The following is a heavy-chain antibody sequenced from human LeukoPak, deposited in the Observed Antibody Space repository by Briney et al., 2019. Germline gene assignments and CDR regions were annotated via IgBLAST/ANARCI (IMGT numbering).Heavy chain of an antibody. V-gene: IGHV3-23*01. D-gene: IGHD1-26*01. CDR2: NCGSGGGT. CDR3: ARSGNYYSFDY. Sequence: PGRSLRLSCTASGLTFSSYAIRCGRQAPGKGLEGVAPNCGSGGGTYYTDSVKRRFTIPRDNSKNTLYLQMNRLRAEDTAVYYRARSGNYYSFDYWGQGTLVTVSS. J-gene: IGHJ4*02. CDR1: GLTFSSYA.